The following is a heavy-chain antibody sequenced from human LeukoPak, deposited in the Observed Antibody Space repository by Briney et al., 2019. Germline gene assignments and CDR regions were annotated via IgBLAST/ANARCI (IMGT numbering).Heavy chain of an antibody. CDR2: INYSGDAT. CDR3: AKGYCSGGNCYQYFDY. J-gene: IGHJ4*02. Sequence: GGSLRLSCAASGFTFSSNSMSWVRQAPGKGLEWVSAINYSGDATYYVDSVKGRFTISRDNSKNTLYLQMNSLRAEDTAIYYCAKGYCSGGNCYQYFDYWGQGTPVTVAS. V-gene: IGHV3-23*01. D-gene: IGHD2-15*01. CDR1: GFTFSSNS.